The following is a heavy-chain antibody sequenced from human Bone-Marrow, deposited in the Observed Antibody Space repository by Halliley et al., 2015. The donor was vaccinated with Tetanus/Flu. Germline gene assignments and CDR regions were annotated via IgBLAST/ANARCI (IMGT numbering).Heavy chain of an antibody. D-gene: IGHD3-16*01. CDR2: IHSRGSP. J-gene: IGHJ5*02. V-gene: IGHV4-61*03. CDR3: ARGGPISGDVWGWFDP. Sequence: WIGYIHSRGSPNYNPPLKSRVTISLDPSKNHFSLRLASMTAADTAMYYCARGGPISGDVWGWFDPWGQGTLVTVSS.